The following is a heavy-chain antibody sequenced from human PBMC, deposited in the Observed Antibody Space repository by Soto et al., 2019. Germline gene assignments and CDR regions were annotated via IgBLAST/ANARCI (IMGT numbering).Heavy chain of an antibody. J-gene: IGHJ6*03. Sequence: EVQRVESGGGLVQPGWSLRRSCAASGFTFSSYWMHWVRQAQGKGLVWVSRINSDGSSTSYADSVKGRFTISRDNAKNTLYLQMNSLRAEDTAVYYCARDSIAAAGTYYYYYYMDVWGKGTTVTVSS. D-gene: IGHD6-13*01. V-gene: IGHV3-74*01. CDR2: INSDGSST. CDR3: ARDSIAAAGTYYYYYYMDV. CDR1: GFTFSSYW.